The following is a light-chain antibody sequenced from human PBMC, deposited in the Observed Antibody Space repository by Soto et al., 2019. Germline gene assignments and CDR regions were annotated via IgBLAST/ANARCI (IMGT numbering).Light chain of an antibody. J-gene: IGKJ1*01. CDR1: QSVSSY. V-gene: IGKV3-11*01. Sequence: ELVLTQSPSTLSLSPGERATLSCRASQSVSSYLAWYQQKPGQAPRLLIYDASNRATGIPARFSGSGSGTDFTLTISSLEPEDFAVYYCQQRINWPPLTFGQGTKV. CDR3: QQRINWPPLT. CDR2: DAS.